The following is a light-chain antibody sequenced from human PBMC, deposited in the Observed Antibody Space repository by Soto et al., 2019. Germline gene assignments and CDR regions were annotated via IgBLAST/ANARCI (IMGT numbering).Light chain of an antibody. CDR3: QQYGSSPPHT. V-gene: IGKV3-20*01. CDR2: GAS. J-gene: IGKJ2*01. CDR1: QSVSSNY. Sequence: ENVLTQSPGTLSLSPGERATLSCRASQSVSSNYLAWYQQKPGQAPSLLIYGASIRATGIPATFSGSGSGTDFTLTISRLEPEDFAVYYCQQYGSSPPHTLGQGTKLEI.